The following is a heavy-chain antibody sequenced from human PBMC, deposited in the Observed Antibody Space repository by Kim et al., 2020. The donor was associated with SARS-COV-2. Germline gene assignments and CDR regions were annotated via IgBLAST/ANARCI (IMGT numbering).Heavy chain of an antibody. J-gene: IGHJ2*01. CDR2: INHSGRT. V-gene: IGHV4-34*01. CDR1: GGSFSGYY. D-gene: IGHD3-10*01. Sequence: SETLSLTCAVYGGSFSGYYWSWIRQPPGKGLEWIGEINHSGRTNYNPSLKSRVTISVDTSNNQFSLKLTTVTAADNTAVYYSTRLSTTSGWGRHYYDLWG. CDR3: STRLSTTSGWGRHYYDL.